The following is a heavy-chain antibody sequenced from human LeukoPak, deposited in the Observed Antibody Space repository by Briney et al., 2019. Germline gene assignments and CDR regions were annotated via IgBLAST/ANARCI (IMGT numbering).Heavy chain of an antibody. D-gene: IGHD3-3*01. J-gene: IGHJ5*02. V-gene: IGHV4-4*09. CDR2: IYTRGRT. CDR3: ATSYDAKTAPYDL. Sequence: SETLSLTSTVSGGSISSYCWNWVRQPPGKGLEWIGYIYTRGRTDYNPTLKSRVTMSADTAKHQLSMELTFLTAADTAVYYCATSYDAKTAPYDLWGQGTLVTVAS. CDR1: GGSISSYC.